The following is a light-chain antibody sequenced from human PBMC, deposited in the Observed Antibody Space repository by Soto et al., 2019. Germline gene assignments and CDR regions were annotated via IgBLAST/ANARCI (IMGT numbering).Light chain of an antibody. J-gene: IGKJ1*01. CDR3: QQYGSSGT. CDR1: QSVSNNY. CDR2: GAS. V-gene: IGKV3-20*01. Sequence: EIVLTQSPCTLSLSPCERATLSCRASQSVSNNYLAWYQQKPGQAPRLLIYGASNRATGIPDRFSGSGSGTDFTLTISRLEPEDFAVYYCQQYGSSGTFGQGTKV.